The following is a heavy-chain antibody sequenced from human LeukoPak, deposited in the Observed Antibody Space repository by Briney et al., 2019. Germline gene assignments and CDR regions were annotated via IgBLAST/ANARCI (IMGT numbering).Heavy chain of an antibody. CDR2: INHSGST. CDR1: GGSFSGYY. CDR3: ARVLAVAGYRPRTALNY. V-gene: IGHV4-34*01. D-gene: IGHD6-19*01. J-gene: IGHJ4*02. Sequence: NTSETLSLTCAVYGGSFSGYYWSWIRQPPGKGLEWIGEINHSGSTNYNPSLKSRVTISVDTSKNQLSLKLSSVTAADTAVYYCARVLAVAGYRPRTALNYWGQGTLVTVSS.